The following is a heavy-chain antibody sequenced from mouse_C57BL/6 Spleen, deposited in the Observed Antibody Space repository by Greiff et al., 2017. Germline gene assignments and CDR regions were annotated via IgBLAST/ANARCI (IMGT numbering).Heavy chain of an antibody. CDR2: INPNNGGT. Sequence: EVKLQESGPELVKPGASVKIPCKASGYTFTDYNMDWVKQSHGKSLEWIGDINPNNGGTIYNQKFKGKATLTVDKSSSTAYMELRSLTSEDTAVYYCARGYYSNYPAWFAYWGQGTLVTVSA. CDR1: GYTFTDYN. J-gene: IGHJ3*01. V-gene: IGHV1-18*01. D-gene: IGHD2-5*01. CDR3: ARGYYSNYPAWFAY.